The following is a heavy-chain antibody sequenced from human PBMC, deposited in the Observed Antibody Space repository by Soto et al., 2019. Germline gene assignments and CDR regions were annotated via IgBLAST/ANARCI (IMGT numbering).Heavy chain of an antibody. Sequence: SETLSLTCTVSGGSISNYYWNWIRQSPWKGLEWIGYIYSSGSTHYNPSLQNRVTISIDTSKNQVSLKVNSVTAADTAVYYCARDHPHSYGVYYFDYWGKGTPVTVSS. CDR1: GGSISNYY. V-gene: IGHV4-59*01. CDR2: IYSSGST. CDR3: ARDHPHSYGVYYFDY. D-gene: IGHD5-18*01. J-gene: IGHJ4*02.